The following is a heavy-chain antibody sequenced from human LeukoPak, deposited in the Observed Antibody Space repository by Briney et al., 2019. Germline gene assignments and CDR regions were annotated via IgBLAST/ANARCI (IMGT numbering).Heavy chain of an antibody. V-gene: IGHV5-10-1*01. J-gene: IGHJ4*02. CDR2: IDPSDSYT. CDR3: ARVHDYSDYGLGY. CDR1: GYSFTSYW. D-gene: IGHD4-11*01. Sequence: PGESLKISCKGSGYSFTSYWISWVRQMPGKGLEWLGRIDPSDSYTNYSPSFQGHVTISADKSISTAYLQWSSLKASDTAMYYCARVHDYSDYGLGYWGQGTLVTVSS.